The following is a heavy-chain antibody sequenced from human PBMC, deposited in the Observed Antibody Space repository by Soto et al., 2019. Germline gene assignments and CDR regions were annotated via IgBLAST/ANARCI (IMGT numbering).Heavy chain of an antibody. V-gene: IGHV6-1*01. Sequence: SQTLSLTCAISGDSVSSNSAAWNWIRQSPSRGLEWLGRTYYRSKWYNDYAVSVKSRITINPDTSKNQFSLQLNSVTPEDTAVYYCARERGYSSSWYDDYYYMDVWGKGTTVTVSS. CDR1: GDSVSSNSAA. J-gene: IGHJ6*03. CDR2: TYYRSKWYN. CDR3: ARERGYSSSWYDDYYYMDV. D-gene: IGHD6-13*01.